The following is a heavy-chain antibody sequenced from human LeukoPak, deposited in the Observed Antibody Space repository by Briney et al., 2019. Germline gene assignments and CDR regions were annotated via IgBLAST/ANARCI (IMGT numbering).Heavy chain of an antibody. CDR2: INHSGST. CDR3: ARNYIWGSYRYTGGIDY. Sequence: SETPSLTCTVSGGSISSSSYYWGWIRQPPGKVLEWIGEINHSGSTNYNPSLKSRVTISVDTSKNQFSLKLSSVTAADTAVYYCARNYIWGSYRYTGGIDYWGQGTLVTVSS. J-gene: IGHJ4*02. V-gene: IGHV4-39*07. D-gene: IGHD3-16*02. CDR1: GGSISSSSYY.